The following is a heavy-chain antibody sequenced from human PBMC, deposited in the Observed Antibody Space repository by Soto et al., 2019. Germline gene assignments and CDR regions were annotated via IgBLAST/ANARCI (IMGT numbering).Heavy chain of an antibody. CDR3: AKEKGITAEKYYFDY. CDR2: ISNDGNNK. J-gene: IGHJ4*02. Sequence: QVQLVESGGGVVQPGRSLRLSCAASGFTFSSYNMHWVRQAPGKGLEWVAFISNDGNNKYFSDFVKGRFTLSRDNSMNKLYLQMNSLTVEDTAVYYCAKEKGITAEKYYFDYWCQGILVTVSS. D-gene: IGHD6-13*01. V-gene: IGHV3-30*04. CDR1: GFTFSSYN.